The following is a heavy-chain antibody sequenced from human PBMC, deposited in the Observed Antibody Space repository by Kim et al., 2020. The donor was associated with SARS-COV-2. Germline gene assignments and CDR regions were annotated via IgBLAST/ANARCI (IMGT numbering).Heavy chain of an antibody. J-gene: IGHJ4*02. V-gene: IGHV3-21*01. Sequence: DSVQGRFTISRDNAKNSLFLQMNSLRAEDTAVYYCARGASTVTPGYYFDSWGQGTLVTVSS. CDR3: ARGASTVTPGYYFDS. D-gene: IGHD4-17*01.